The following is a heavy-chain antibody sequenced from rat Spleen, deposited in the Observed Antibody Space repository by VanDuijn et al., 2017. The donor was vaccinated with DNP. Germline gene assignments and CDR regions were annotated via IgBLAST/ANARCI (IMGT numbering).Heavy chain of an antibody. J-gene: IGHJ2*01. Sequence: QVQLKESGPGLVQPSQTLSLTCTVSGFSLTSYGVNWVRQPPGKGLEWMGRIRANGVTDYHSALRSRLNISRDTSKSQVFLTMNSLQTDDTAIYFCTRDVPNVLDYWGQGVMVTVSS. CDR1: GFSLTSYG. V-gene: IGHV2-1*01. CDR2: IRANGVT. CDR3: TRDVPNVLDY. D-gene: IGHD5-1*01.